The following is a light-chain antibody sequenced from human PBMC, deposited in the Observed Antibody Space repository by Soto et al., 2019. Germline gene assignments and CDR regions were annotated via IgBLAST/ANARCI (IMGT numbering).Light chain of an antibody. Sequence: DIRMTQSPSSVSAFVGDRVTITCRASHSVTTWLAWYQQKPGKAPKLLIYAASTLQSGVPSRFSGSGSGTDFTLTISSLQPEDFATYFCQQAISFPRTFGQGTRVEIK. J-gene: IGKJ1*01. CDR2: AAS. V-gene: IGKV1-12*01. CDR1: HSVTTW. CDR3: QQAISFPRT.